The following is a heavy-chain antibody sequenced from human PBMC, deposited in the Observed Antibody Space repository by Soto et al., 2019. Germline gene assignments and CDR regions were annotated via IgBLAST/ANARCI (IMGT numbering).Heavy chain of an antibody. V-gene: IGHV4-31*03. D-gene: IGHD2-15*01. Sequence: QVQLQASGPGLVKPSQTLSLTCTVSGGSITSGGYYWSWIRQHPGKGLEWIGYIYYSGSTYYNPSLKSRVTISVDTSKIKFSLKLSSVTAADTAVYYCAGDQGADLVFDYWGQGTLVTVAS. CDR3: AGDQGADLVFDY. CDR2: IYYSGST. CDR1: GGSITSGGYY. J-gene: IGHJ4*02.